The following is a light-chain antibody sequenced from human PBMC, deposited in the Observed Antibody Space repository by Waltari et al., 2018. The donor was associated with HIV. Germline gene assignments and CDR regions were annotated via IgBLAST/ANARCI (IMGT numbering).Light chain of an antibody. CDR2: KDT. CDR1: ALSKQY. V-gene: IGLV3-25*03. CDR3: QSADTSGTRV. Sequence: SFELTQPPSVSLSPRQTATITCSGDALSKQYSYWYQQKPGQAPVVVIYKDTERPSGIPERFSGSSSGTTVTLTISGVQAEDEAEYYCQSADTSGTRVFASGTKVTVL. J-gene: IGLJ1*01.